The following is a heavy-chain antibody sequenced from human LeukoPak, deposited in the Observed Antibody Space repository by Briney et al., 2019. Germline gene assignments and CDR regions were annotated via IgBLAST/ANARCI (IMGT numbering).Heavy chain of an antibody. CDR1: GGSIINYY. D-gene: IGHD6-13*01. CDR3: ARGYSSSWYGAMYC. CDR2: IHYSGST. Sequence: SETLSLTCTVSGGSIINYYWSWIRQPAGKGLEWIGYIHYSGSTNYNPSLKSRVTMSLDTSKDQFSLKLSSVTAADTAVYYCARGYSSSWYGAMYCWGQGTLVTVSS. J-gene: IGHJ4*02. V-gene: IGHV4-59*01.